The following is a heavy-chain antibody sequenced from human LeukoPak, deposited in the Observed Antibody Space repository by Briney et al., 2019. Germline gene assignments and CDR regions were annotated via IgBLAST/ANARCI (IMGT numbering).Heavy chain of an antibody. CDR3: AKEKIRGSYSDY. Sequence: GGSLRLSCAASGFTFSSYAMSWVRRAPGKGLEWVSAISGSGGSTYYAGSVKGRFTISRDNSKNTLYLQMNSLRAEDTAVYYCAKEKIRGSYSDYWGQGTLVTVSS. V-gene: IGHV3-23*01. D-gene: IGHD1-26*01. CDR2: ISGSGGST. J-gene: IGHJ4*02. CDR1: GFTFSSYA.